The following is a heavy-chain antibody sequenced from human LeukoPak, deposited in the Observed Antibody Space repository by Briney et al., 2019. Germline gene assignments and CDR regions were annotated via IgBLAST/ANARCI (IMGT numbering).Heavy chain of an antibody. J-gene: IGHJ4*02. Sequence: ASVKVSCKAPGGTFSSYAISWVRQAPGQGLEWMGRIIPILGIANYAQKFQGRVTITADKSTSTAYMELSSLRSEDAAVYYCARDATDYYDSSGYPSYWGQGTLVTVSS. D-gene: IGHD3-22*01. CDR1: GGTFSSYA. CDR2: IIPILGIA. CDR3: ARDATDYYDSSGYPSY. V-gene: IGHV1-69*04.